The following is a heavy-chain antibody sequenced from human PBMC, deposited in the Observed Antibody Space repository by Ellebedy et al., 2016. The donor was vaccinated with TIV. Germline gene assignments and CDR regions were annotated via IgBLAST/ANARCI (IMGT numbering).Heavy chain of an antibody. J-gene: IGHJ4*02. V-gene: IGHV3-23*01. D-gene: IGHD6-13*01. Sequence: GESLKISXAASGFTFSSYAMSWVRQAPGKGLEWVSAISGSGGSTYYADSVKGRFTISRDNSKNTLYLQMNSLRAEDTAVYYCANRYQYSSSWTNFDYWGQGTLVTVSS. CDR1: GFTFSSYA. CDR3: ANRYQYSSSWTNFDY. CDR2: ISGSGGST.